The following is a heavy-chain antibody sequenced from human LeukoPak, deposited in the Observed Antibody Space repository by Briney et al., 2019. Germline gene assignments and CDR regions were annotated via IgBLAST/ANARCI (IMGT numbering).Heavy chain of an antibody. V-gene: IGHV3-23*01. CDR2: ISGSGGST. Sequence: GGSLRLSCAASGFPFSSYAMSWVRQAPGKGLEWVSAISGSGGSTYYADSVKGRFTISRDNSKNTLYLQRNSLRAEDTAVYYCAKGSRGWYSLAYWGQGTLVTVSS. CDR3: AKGSRGWYSLAY. J-gene: IGHJ4*02. CDR1: GFPFSSYA. D-gene: IGHD6-19*01.